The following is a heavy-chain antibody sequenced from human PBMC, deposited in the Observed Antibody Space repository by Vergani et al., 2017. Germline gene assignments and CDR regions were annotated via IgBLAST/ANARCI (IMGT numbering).Heavy chain of an antibody. Sequence: QVQLVESGGGVVQPGRSLRLSCAASGFTFSSYCMHWVRQAPGKGLEWVAVISYDGSNKYYDDSVKGRFTISRDNSKNTLYLQMNSLRAEDTAVYYCAKVRTGATYYDFWGVAFDIWGQGTMVTVSS. CDR3: AKVRTGATYYDFWGVAFDI. CDR2: ISYDGSNK. V-gene: IGHV3-30*18. J-gene: IGHJ3*02. D-gene: IGHD3-3*01. CDR1: GFTFSSYC.